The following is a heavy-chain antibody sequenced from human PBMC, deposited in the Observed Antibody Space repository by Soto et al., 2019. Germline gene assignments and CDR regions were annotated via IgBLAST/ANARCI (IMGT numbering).Heavy chain of an antibody. V-gene: IGHV4-4*07. CDR3: ARMRAAGTFDY. Sequence: LSLTCTVSGGSIIGYYWSCIRQPAGKGLEWIGRIYSDGSTNYNPSLKSRVTMSVDTSKNQFSLKLTSMTAADTAMYYCARMRAAGTFDYWGQGTLVTVSS. CDR2: IYSDGST. D-gene: IGHD6-13*01. J-gene: IGHJ4*02. CDR1: GGSIIGYY.